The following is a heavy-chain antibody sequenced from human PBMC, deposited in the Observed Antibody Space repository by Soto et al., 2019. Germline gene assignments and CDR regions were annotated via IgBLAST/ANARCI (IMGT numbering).Heavy chain of an antibody. V-gene: IGHV3-30*18. J-gene: IGHJ6*02. CDR1: GFTFSSYG. Sequence: GGSLRLSCAASGFTFSSYGMHWVRQAPGKGLEWVAVISYDGSNKYYADSVKGRFTISRDNSKNTLYLQMNSLRAEDTAVYYCAKDASITIFGVPVYYYGMDVWGQGTTVTVSS. CDR3: AKDASITIFGVPVYYYGMDV. CDR2: ISYDGSNK. D-gene: IGHD3-3*01.